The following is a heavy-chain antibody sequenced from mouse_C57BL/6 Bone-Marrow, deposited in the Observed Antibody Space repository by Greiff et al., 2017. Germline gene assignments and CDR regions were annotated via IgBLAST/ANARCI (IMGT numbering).Heavy chain of an antibody. CDR1: GFNIKDDY. J-gene: IGHJ2*01. Sequence: VQLQQSGAELVRPGASVKLSCTASGFNIKDDYMHWVKQRPEQGLEWIGWIDPENGDTEYASKFQGKATITADTSSNTAYLQLSSLTSEETAVYYCTTLWYFDYWGQGTTLTVSS. CDR3: TTLWYFDY. V-gene: IGHV14-4*01. D-gene: IGHD1-1*02. CDR2: IDPENGDT.